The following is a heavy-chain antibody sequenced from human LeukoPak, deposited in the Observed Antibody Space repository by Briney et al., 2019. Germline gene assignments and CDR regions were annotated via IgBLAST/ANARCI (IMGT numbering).Heavy chain of an antibody. CDR3: ARPLSEGFDP. CDR1: GFPFSDYV. CDR2: IRYEGNTK. V-gene: IGHV3-30*19. J-gene: IGHJ5*02. Sequence: GGTLRLSCAASGFPFSDYVMHSVRQAPGKGLEWVSVIRYEGNTKYYADSVKGRFTISRANSNNTLYLQMNSRESEDTAVYYCARPLSEGFDPWGQGTLVTVSS. D-gene: IGHD3-16*02.